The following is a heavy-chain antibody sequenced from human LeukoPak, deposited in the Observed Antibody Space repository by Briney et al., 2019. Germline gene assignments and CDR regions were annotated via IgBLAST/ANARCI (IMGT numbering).Heavy chain of an antibody. D-gene: IGHD2/OR15-2a*01. CDR3: ARGFFEGPEGYAFDI. CDR2: IYYSGST. Sequence: PSETLSLTCTVSGGSISSYYWSWIRQPPGKGLEWIGYIYYSGSTNYNPSLKSRVTISVDTSKNQFSLKLSSVTAADTAVYYCARGFFEGPEGYAFDIWGQGTMVTVSS. J-gene: IGHJ3*02. CDR1: GGSISSYY. V-gene: IGHV4-59*01.